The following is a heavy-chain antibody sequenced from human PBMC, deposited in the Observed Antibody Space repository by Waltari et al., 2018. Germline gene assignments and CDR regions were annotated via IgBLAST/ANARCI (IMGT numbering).Heavy chain of an antibody. J-gene: IGHJ4*02. CDR2: IRGSGGST. D-gene: IGHD3-10*01. CDR3: AKARLYYYGPEGF. V-gene: IGHV3-23*01. CDR1: GFTFSSYA. Sequence: EVQLLESGGGLVQPGGSLRLSCAASGFTFSSYAMSWVRQAPGKGLEWVSAIRGSGGSTYYADAVKGRFTISRDNSKNTLYLQMNSLRAEDTAVYYCAKARLYYYGPEGFWGQGTLVTVSS.